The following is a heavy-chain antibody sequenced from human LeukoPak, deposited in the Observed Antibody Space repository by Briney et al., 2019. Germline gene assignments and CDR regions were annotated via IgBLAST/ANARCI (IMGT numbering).Heavy chain of an antibody. J-gene: IGHJ3*02. CDR2: ISDDGSKK. D-gene: IGHD2-2*01. V-gene: IGHV3-30*18. CDR3: AKDRWYQLLDDASDI. Sequence: GRSLRLSCAASGFTFSSYGMHWVRQAPGKGLEGVAVISDDGSKKYSADSVKGRFTISRDNSKNTLYLQMNSLRAEDTAVYYCAKDRWYQLLDDASDIWGQGTMVTVSS. CDR1: GFTFSSYG.